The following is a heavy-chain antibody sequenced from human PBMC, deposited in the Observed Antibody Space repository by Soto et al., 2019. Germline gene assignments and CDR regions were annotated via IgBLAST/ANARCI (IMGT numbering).Heavy chain of an antibody. J-gene: IGHJ6*02. D-gene: IGHD3-22*01. CDR2: INPNSGGT. Sequence: XSVKVSCKASGYTFTGYYMHWVRQAPGQGLEWMGWINPNSGGTNYAQKFQGRVTMTRDTSISTAYMELSRLRCDDTAVYYCARLGASSYYDSSRSTSDYYRMDVWGQGNTVTVSS. V-gene: IGHV1-2*02. CDR1: GYTFTGYY. CDR3: ARLGASSYYDSSRSTSDYYRMDV.